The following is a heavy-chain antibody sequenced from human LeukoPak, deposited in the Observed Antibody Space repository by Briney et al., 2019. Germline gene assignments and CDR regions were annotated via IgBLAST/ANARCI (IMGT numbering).Heavy chain of an antibody. J-gene: IGHJ4*02. CDR3: ARVHYGSGSYKRQTGPFDY. CDR2: ISAYNGNT. CDR1: GYTFTSYG. Sequence: GASVKVSCKASGYTFTSYGISWVRQAPGQGLEWMGWISAYNGNTNYAQKLQGRVTMTTDTSTGTAYMELRSLRSDDTAVYYCARVHYGSGSYKRQTGPFDYWGQGTLVTVSS. D-gene: IGHD3-10*01. V-gene: IGHV1-18*01.